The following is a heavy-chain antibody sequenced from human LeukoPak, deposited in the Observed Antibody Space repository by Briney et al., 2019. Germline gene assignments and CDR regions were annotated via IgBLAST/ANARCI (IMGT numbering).Heavy chain of an antibody. Sequence: GGSLRLSCAASGFTFSDYAMSWVRQAPGKRLEWVSAISASGGSTYYADSVKGRFTISRDNSKNTLYLQMNSLRVEDTAVYYCATPQGDYWGQGTLVTVSS. CDR2: ISASGGST. V-gene: IGHV3-23*01. CDR3: ATPQGDY. J-gene: IGHJ4*02. CDR1: GFTFSDYA.